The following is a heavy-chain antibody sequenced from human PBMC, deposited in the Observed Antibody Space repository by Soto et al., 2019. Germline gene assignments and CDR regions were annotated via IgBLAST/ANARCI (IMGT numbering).Heavy chain of an antibody. CDR2: MNPNSGNT. Sequence: QVQLVQSGAEVKKPGASVKVSCKVSGDTFTNYDINWVRQATGQGLEWMGWMNPNSGNTGHALKLQGRVTMTRHTSIITGYMELGSLRSEDTAVYYCATVRSWSALDCWGQGTLVAVSS. D-gene: IGHD1-26*01. J-gene: IGHJ4*02. V-gene: IGHV1-8*01. CDR1: GDTFTNYD. CDR3: ATVRSWSALDC.